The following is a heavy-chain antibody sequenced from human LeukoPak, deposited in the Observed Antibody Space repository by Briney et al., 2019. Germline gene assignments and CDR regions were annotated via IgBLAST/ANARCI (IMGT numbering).Heavy chain of an antibody. D-gene: IGHD4-11*01. CDR3: ARGMTTSISAHFDY. V-gene: IGHV4-31*03. CDR1: GGSISSGGYY. CDR2: IYYSGST. Sequence: PSQTLSLTCTVSGGSISSGGYYWSWIRQHPGKGLEWIGYIYYSGSTYYNPSLKSRVTISVDTSKNQFSLKLSSVTAADTAVYYRARGMTTSISAHFDYWGQGTLVTVSS. J-gene: IGHJ4*02.